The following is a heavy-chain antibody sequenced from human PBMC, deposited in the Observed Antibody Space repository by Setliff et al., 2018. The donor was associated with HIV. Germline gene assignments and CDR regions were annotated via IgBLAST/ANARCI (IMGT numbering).Heavy chain of an antibody. CDR2: FYYSRST. CDR3: ARGQLRYLANDYYFDY. Sequence: SETLSLTCSVSDASISRFYWGWIRQPPGKGLEWIVSFYYSRSTYYNPSLKSRATLSVDTSKNQFSLKLTSVTAADTGFYYCARGQLRYLANDYYFDYWGQGTLVTVSS. CDR1: DASISRFY. D-gene: IGHD3-9*01. V-gene: IGHV4-39*01. J-gene: IGHJ4*02.